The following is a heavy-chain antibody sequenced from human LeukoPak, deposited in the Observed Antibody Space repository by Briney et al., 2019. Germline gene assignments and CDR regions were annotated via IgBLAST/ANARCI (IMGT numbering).Heavy chain of an antibody. V-gene: IGHV3-23*01. Sequence: QTGGSLRLSCAASGFPFSSYAMSWVRQAPGKGLEWVSAMSPSGGSTYYADSVKGRFTISRDNAKNSLYLQMSSLRAEDTAVYYCARESPTVRFDYWGQGTLVTVSS. CDR2: MSPSGGST. CDR1: GFPFSSYA. J-gene: IGHJ4*02. CDR3: ARESPTVRFDY. D-gene: IGHD3-10*01.